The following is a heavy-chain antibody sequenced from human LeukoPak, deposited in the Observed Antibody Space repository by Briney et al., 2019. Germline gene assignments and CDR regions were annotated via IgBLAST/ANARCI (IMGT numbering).Heavy chain of an antibody. D-gene: IGHD2-15*01. CDR1: GFTFSSYG. J-gene: IGHJ5*02. CDR3: ARESRSVHNWFDP. Sequence: GRSLRLSCAASGFTFSSYGMHWVRQAPGKGLEWVAVISYDGGNKYYADSVKGRFTISRDNSKNTLYLQMDSLRAEDTAVYYCARESRSVHNWFDPWGQGTLVTVSS. V-gene: IGHV3-30*03. CDR2: ISYDGGNK.